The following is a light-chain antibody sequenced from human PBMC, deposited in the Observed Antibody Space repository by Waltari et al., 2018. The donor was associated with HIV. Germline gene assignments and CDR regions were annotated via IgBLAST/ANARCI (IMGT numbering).Light chain of an antibody. Sequence: QSALTQPASVSRSPGLSVTISCTVPPRYIDALNYVYWYQQHAGDAPKLIFVEVDYRPAGVSDRFSASKSGNSASLTISDLQAEDEADYFCSSYTSKKFLTFGGGTKLTVL. CDR2: EVD. CDR1: PRYIDALNY. V-gene: IGLV2-14*03. CDR3: SSYTSKKFLT. J-gene: IGLJ2*01.